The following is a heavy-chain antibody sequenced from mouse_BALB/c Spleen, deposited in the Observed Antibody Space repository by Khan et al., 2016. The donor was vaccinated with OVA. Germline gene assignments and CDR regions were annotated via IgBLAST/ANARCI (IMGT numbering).Heavy chain of an antibody. CDR3: ARPAYDGYYDY. V-gene: IGHV1S137*01. Sequence: QVPLQQSGPELVRPGVSVKISCKGSGYTFTDYAMYWVKQSHAKSLEWIGLISTYSGSTNYNQTFKGKVTMTVDKSSSAAYMELARLTSEDSAIYYCARPAYDGYYDYWGQGTALTVSS. J-gene: IGHJ2*01. CDR1: GYTFTDYA. CDR2: ISTYSGST. D-gene: IGHD2-3*01.